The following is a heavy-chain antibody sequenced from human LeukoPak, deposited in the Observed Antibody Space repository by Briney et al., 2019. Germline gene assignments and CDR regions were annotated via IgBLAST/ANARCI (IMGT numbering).Heavy chain of an antibody. CDR2: ISSSGSTI. D-gene: IGHD3-3*01. V-gene: IGHV3-48*04. Sequence: GGSLRLSCAASGFTFSTYGMHWVRQAPGKGLEWVSYISSSGSTIYYADSVKGRFTISRDNAKNSLYLQMNSLRAEDTAVYYCARDRVGITIFGVVIQYYFDYWGQGTLVTVSS. CDR3: ARDRVGITIFGVVIQYYFDY. J-gene: IGHJ4*02. CDR1: GFTFSTYG.